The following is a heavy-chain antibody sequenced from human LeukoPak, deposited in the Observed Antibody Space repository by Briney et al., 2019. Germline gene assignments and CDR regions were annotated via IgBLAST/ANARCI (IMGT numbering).Heavy chain of an antibody. D-gene: IGHD5-18*01. J-gene: IGHJ4*02. CDR1: GYTFTELS. CDR2: FDPKDGET. CDR3: ATGISYGYNFDY. V-gene: IGHV1-24*01. Sequence: ASVKVSCKVSGYTFTELSMHWVRQAPGKGLEWMGGFDPKDGETIYAQKFQGRVTMTEDTSTDTAYMELSSLRSEDTAVYYCATGISYGYNFDYWGQGTLVTVSS.